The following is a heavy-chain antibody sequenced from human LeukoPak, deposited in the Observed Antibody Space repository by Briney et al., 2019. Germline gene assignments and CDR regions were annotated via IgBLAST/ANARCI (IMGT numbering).Heavy chain of an antibody. Sequence: SETLSLTCTVSGGSIGSYYWSWIRQPPGKGLEWIGYIYYSGSTNYSPSLKSRVTISVDTSKNQFSLKLSSVTAADTAVYYCARAWLSSSGTDAFDIWGQGTMVTVSS. V-gene: IGHV4-59*01. J-gene: IGHJ3*02. CDR2: IYYSGST. CDR3: ARAWLSSSGTDAFDI. CDR1: GGSIGSYY. D-gene: IGHD3-22*01.